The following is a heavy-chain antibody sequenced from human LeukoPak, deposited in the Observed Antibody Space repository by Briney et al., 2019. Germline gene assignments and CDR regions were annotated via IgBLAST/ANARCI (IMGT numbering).Heavy chain of an antibody. CDR2: ISSSGRTM. CDR3: ARVAGGDWYYFDL. V-gene: IGHV3-48*03. Sequence: PGGSLRLSCAASGFNFSNYEMNWVRQAPGKGLEWVSYISSSGRTMYYADSVKGRYTISRDNAENSLYLQMNSLRAEDTAVYYCARVAGGDWYYFDLWGQGSLVTVSS. D-gene: IGHD2-21*02. CDR1: GFNFSNYE. J-gene: IGHJ4*02.